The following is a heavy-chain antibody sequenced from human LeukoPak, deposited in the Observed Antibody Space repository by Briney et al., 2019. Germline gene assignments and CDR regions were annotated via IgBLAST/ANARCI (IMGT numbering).Heavy chain of an antibody. Sequence: GGSLRLSCEASGFSFTSYAMMWVRQAPGKGLQWIATLTGYGGAYYAGSGEGRFIVSRDISENTFFLQMYSLRAEDTAVYYCAKGAAAGKVDWFDPWGQGTLVTVSS. D-gene: IGHD6-13*01. J-gene: IGHJ5*02. CDR3: AKGAAAGKVDWFDP. CDR2: LTGYGGA. CDR1: GFSFTSYA. V-gene: IGHV3-23*01.